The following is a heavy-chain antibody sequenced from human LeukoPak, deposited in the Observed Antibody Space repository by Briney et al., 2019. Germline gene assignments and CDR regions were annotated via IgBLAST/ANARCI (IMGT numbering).Heavy chain of an antibody. CDR3: ARWDDSSGYYYFDY. D-gene: IGHD3-22*01. J-gene: IGHJ4*02. Sequence: SETLSLTCAVYGGSFSGYYWSWIRQPPGKGLEWIGEINHSGSTNYNPSLKSRVTISVDTSKNQFSLKLSPVTAADTAVYYCARWDDSSGYYYFDYWGQGTLVTVSS. CDR1: GGSFSGYY. CDR2: INHSGST. V-gene: IGHV4-34*01.